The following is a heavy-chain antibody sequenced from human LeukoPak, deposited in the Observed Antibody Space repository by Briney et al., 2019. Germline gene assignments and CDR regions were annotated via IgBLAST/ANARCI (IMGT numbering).Heavy chain of an antibody. Sequence: SETLSLTCDVSNVSVTTWGYHGGWIRPPPGGGLGWIASISYKGTSYYNPSLRSRVNIFVDTAKNQVSVTLRSVAARDTAVYYCSKGFEDWGGADFWGQGALVTVSS. V-gene: IGHV4-39*01. CDR1: NVSVTTWGYH. D-gene: IGHD3-10*01. CDR3: SKGFEDWGGADF. CDR2: ISYKGTS. J-gene: IGHJ1*01.